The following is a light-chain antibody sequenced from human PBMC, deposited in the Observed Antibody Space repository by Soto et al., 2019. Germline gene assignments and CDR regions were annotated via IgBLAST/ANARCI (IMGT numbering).Light chain of an antibody. CDR3: SSYTSTSTVV. CDR2: DVS. V-gene: IGLV2-14*01. J-gene: IGLJ2*01. CDR1: SSDVGGYNY. Sequence: QSALTQPASVSGSPGQSITIFCTGTSSDVGGYNYVSWYQQHPGKAPKLMIYDVSNRPSGVSTRFSGSKSGNTASLTVSGLQAEDEADYYCSSYTSTSTVVFGGGTKLTVL.